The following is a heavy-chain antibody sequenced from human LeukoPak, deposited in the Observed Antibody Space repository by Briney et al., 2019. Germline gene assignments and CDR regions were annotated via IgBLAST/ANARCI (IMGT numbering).Heavy chain of an antibody. J-gene: IGHJ4*02. CDR2: VYYTGNT. V-gene: IGHV4-59*01. D-gene: IGHD2-21*02. CDR1: GDSLTNYY. Sequence: PSETLSLTCTVSGDSLTNYYWSWIRQPPGKGLEWIGYVYYTGNTNYSPSLKSRGTISVDTSKNQFSLKLRSVTAADTAVYYCARGGSGDAFDYWGQGTLVIVSS. CDR3: ARGGSGDAFDY.